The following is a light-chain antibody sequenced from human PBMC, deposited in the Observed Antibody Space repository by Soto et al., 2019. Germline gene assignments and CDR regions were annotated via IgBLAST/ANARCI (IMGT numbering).Light chain of an antibody. V-gene: IGLV2-14*01. CDR2: DVS. J-gene: IGLJ2*01. CDR3: SSYTSSSTRV. CDR1: SSDVGGYNY. Sequence: QSALTQPASVSGSPGQSITISCTGTSSDVGGYNYVSWYQQHPGKAPKLMIYDVSNRPSGVSNRFSGSKSGNTASLTISGLQDDDEDYYYCSSYTSSSTRVFGGGTKVTVL.